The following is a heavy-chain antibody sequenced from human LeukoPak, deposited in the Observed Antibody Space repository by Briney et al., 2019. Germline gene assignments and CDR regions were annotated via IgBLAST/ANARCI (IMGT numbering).Heavy chain of an antibody. CDR2: ISSSSSYI. CDR3: ARAKGGLAEFDY. Sequence: GGSLRLSCAASGFTFRSYSMNRVRQAPGKGLERVSSISSSSSYIYYADSVKRRFTISRDNAKNSLYLQMNSLRAEDTAVYYCARAKGGLAEFDYWGQGTLVTVSS. D-gene: IGHD6-25*01. CDR1: GFTFRSYS. J-gene: IGHJ4*02. V-gene: IGHV3-21*01.